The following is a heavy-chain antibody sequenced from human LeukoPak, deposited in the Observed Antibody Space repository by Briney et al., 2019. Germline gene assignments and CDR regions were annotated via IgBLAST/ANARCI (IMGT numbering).Heavy chain of an antibody. CDR2: INPSGGDT. D-gene: IGHD2-2*01. CDR1: GYTFTSYY. Sequence: APVKVSCKPSGYTFTSYYMHWVRQAPGQGLEWMGIINPSGGDTSYAQKFQGRVTPTRDPSTSTVYMEVVSLRPEDTAVYYCARGCRVVPGVHNVGMTSYYNGMDVWGQGTTVTVSS. CDR3: ARGCRVVPGVHNVGMTSYYNGMDV. V-gene: IGHV1-46*01. J-gene: IGHJ6*02.